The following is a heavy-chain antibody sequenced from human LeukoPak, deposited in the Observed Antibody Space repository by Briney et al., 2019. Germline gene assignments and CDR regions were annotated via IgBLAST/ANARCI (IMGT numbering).Heavy chain of an antibody. J-gene: IGHJ1*01. Sequence: TGGSLRLSCAACGFTVSSNYMSWVRQAPVKGLKGVLVTYSGGSTDYSDSVKGRFTISRDNSKNTLYLQMNSLRAEDTAVYYCARDPLRNPWGQGTLVTVSS. V-gene: IGHV3-53*01. CDR2: TYSGGST. D-gene: IGHD4/OR15-4a*01. CDR1: GFTVSSNY. CDR3: ARDPLRNP.